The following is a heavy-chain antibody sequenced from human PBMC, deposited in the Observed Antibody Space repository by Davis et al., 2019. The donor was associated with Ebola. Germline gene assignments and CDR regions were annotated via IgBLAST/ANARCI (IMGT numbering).Heavy chain of an antibody. J-gene: IGHJ4*02. V-gene: IGHV3-7*01. CDR1: GFNFDKSW. D-gene: IGHD7-27*01. CDR3: ATDNWGPAL. Sequence: GESLKISCEVSGFNFDKSWMTWVRQAPGKGLEWVANMKEDGSKINYVDSVKGRFTISRDNAKKSLYLDMSSVRVDDTAVYYCATDNWGPALWGQGTLVTVSS. CDR2: MKEDGSKI.